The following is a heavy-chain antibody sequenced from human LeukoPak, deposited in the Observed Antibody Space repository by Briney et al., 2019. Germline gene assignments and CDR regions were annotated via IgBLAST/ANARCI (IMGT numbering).Heavy chain of an antibody. CDR2: IYSSGST. CDR3: ARRESGSNAFHI. V-gene: IGHV4-4*07. Sequence: SETLSLTCTVSGGSISNYDWSWIWQPVGKGLEWIGRIYSSGSTDYNPSLKSRVTMSIDTSKNQFSLELASVTAADTAVYYCARRESGSNAFHIWGQGTMVTVSS. D-gene: IGHD3-10*01. J-gene: IGHJ3*02. CDR1: GGSISNYD.